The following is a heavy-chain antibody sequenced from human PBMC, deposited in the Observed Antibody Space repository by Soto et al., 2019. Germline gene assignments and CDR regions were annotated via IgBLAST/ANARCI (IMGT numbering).Heavy chain of an antibody. CDR2: ISHGGTSK. CDR3: VANNWHYYGPFDX. CDR1: GFTFSNYA. V-gene: IGHV3-23*01. D-gene: IGHD1-7*01. Sequence: QTGGSLRLSCAASGFTFSNYAMSWVRQAPGKGLEWVSGISHGGTSKNYPASVKGRFTISRDNSKKTLYLQMSSLRADDTAMYYCVANNWHYYGPFDXWGQGTMVTVS. J-gene: IGHJ3*02.